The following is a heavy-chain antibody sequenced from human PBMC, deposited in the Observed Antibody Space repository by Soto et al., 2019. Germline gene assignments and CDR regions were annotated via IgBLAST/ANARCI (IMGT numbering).Heavy chain of an antibody. CDR1: GGSISSLY. Sequence: SETLSLTCTVPGGSISSLYWSWIRQPPGKGLEWIGYIYYSGSTNHNPSLKSRVTISVETSKNQFSLKLSSVTAADTAVYYCAAFRAYYYYLDVWGKGATVTVSS. CDR2: IYYSGST. D-gene: IGHD3-3*02. V-gene: IGHV4-59*11. CDR3: AAFRAYYYYLDV. J-gene: IGHJ6*03.